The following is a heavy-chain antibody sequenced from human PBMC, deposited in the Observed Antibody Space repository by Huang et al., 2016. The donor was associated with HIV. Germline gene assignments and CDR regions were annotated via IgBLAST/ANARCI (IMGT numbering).Heavy chain of an antibody. CDR1: GGSISSSSYY. CDR2: IYYRGNT. D-gene: IGHD6-19*01. CDR3: ARHGRVAGHYYNNMDV. V-gene: IGHV4-39*01. J-gene: IGHJ6*02. Sequence: LQLQESGPGLVKSSETLSLICTVSGGSISSSSYYRGWIRQPPGKGPEWIGSIYYRGNTDYNPPLKSRVTISVDTSKNQFSLKVNSVTAADTAVYYCARHGRVAGHYYNNMDVWGRGTTVTVSS.